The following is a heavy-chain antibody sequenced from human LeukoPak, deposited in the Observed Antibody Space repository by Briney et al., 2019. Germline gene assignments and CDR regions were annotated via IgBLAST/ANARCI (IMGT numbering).Heavy chain of an antibody. J-gene: IGHJ6*03. V-gene: IGHV4-34*01. CDR3: ARDPFPTVTTVRWHYYYYYMDV. CDR1: GGSFSGYY. Sequence: SETLSLTCAVYGGSFSGYYWSWIRQPPGKGLEWIGEINHSGSTNYNPSPKSRVTISVDTSKNQFSLKLSSVTAADTAVYYCARDPFPTVTTVRWHYYYYYMDVWGKGTTVTVSS. CDR2: INHSGST. D-gene: IGHD4-17*01.